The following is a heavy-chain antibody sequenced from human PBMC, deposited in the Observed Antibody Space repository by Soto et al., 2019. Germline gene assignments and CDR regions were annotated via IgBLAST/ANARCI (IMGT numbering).Heavy chain of an antibody. CDR3: ASGGGSYYDSSGYFDPLFDY. J-gene: IGHJ4*02. V-gene: IGHV3-11*01. CDR1: GFTFSDYY. Sequence: QVQLVESGGGLVKPGGSLRLSCAASGFTFSDYYISWIRQAPGKGLEWVSYISSSGITIYYADSVKGRFTISRDNAKNSLYLQMNRLRAEDTAVYYCASGGGSYYDSSGYFDPLFDYWGQGTLVTVSS. D-gene: IGHD3-22*01. CDR2: ISSSGITI.